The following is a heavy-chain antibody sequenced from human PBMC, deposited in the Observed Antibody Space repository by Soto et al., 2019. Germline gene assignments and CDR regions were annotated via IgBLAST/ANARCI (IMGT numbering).Heavy chain of an antibody. J-gene: IGHJ6*03. D-gene: IGHD5-12*01. CDR3: ARHHGGYSGYDFYDYYYMDV. CDR2: IYSGGST. V-gene: IGHV3-66*04. Sequence: GGSLRLSCAASGFTVSSNYMSWVRQAPGKGLEWVSVIYSGGSTYYADSVKGRFTISRDNSKNTLYLQMNSLRAEDTAVYYCARHHGGYSGYDFYDYYYMDVWGKGTTVTVSS. CDR1: GFTVSSNY.